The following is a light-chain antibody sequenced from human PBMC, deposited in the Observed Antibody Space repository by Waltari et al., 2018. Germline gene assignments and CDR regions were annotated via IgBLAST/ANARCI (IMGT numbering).Light chain of an antibody. CDR1: QSVLYSANNKNY. CDR2: WAS. J-gene: IGKJ1*01. V-gene: IGKV4-1*01. Sequence: DIVMTQSPDSLAVSLGERATINCKSSQSVLYSANNKNYLAWYPQKPGQPPKLLIYWASTRESGVPDRFSGSGSGTDFTLTISSLQAEDVAVYYCQQCYSTPWTFGQGTKVEIK. CDR3: QQCYSTPWT.